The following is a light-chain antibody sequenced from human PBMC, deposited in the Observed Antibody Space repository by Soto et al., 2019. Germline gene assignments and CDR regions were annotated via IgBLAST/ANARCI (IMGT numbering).Light chain of an antibody. V-gene: IGLV2-14*01. J-gene: IGLJ1*01. CDR1: SGDVGAYNY. Sequence: QSVLTQPASVSGSPGQSITISCTGTSGDVGAYNYVSWYQQHPGKAPRLMIYDVSNRPSGASNRFSGSKSGNTASLTISGLQAEDEADYYCSSFTHTYSYVFGTGTQLTVL. CDR2: DVS. CDR3: SSFTHTYSYV.